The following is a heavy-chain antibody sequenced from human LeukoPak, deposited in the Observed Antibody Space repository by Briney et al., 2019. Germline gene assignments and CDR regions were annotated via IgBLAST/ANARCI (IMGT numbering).Heavy chain of an antibody. Sequence: SETLSLTCTVSGGSISSSSYYWGWIRQPPGKGLEWIGSIYYSGSTYYNPSLKSRVTISVDTSKNQFSLKLSSVTAADTAVYYCAKFIAAAGTSYYYYYMDVWGKGTTVTVSS. CDR1: GGSISSSSYY. V-gene: IGHV4-39*07. CDR3: AKFIAAAGTSYYYYYMDV. J-gene: IGHJ6*03. CDR2: IYYSGST. D-gene: IGHD6-13*01.